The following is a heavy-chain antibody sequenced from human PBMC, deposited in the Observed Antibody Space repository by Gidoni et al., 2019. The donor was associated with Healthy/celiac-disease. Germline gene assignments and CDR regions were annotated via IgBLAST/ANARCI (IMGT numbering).Heavy chain of an antibody. CDR3: ASSWGELLDY. CDR2: INHSGST. D-gene: IGHD1-26*01. V-gene: IGHV4-34*01. Sequence: QVQLQQWVAGLLKPSETLSLTCAVYGGSFSGYYWSWIRQPPGKGLEWIGEINHSGSTNYNPSLKSRVTISVDTSKNQFSLKLSSVTAADTAVYYCASSWGELLDYWGQGTLVTVSS. J-gene: IGHJ4*02. CDR1: GGSFSGYY.